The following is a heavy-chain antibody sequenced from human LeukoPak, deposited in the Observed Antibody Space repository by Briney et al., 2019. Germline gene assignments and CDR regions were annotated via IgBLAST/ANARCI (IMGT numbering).Heavy chain of an antibody. CDR3: ATVPRITMIVVAHLGYGMDV. CDR2: FDPEDGET. CDR1: GYTLTELS. J-gene: IGHJ6*02. V-gene: IGHV1-24*01. D-gene: IGHD3-22*01. Sequence: ASVKVSCKVSGYTLTELSMHWVRQAPGKGLEWMGGFDPEDGETIYAQKFQGRVTMTEDTSTVTAYMELSSLRSEDTAVYYCATVPRITMIVVAHLGYGMDVWGQGTTVTVSS.